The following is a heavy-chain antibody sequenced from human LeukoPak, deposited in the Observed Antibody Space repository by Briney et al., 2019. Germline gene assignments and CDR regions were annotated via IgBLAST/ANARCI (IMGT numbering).Heavy chain of an antibody. J-gene: IGHJ5*02. CDR1: GFTFSSYA. D-gene: IGHD2-2*01. V-gene: IGHV3-23*01. CDR3: AKDRHAPGRYCSSTICFPFDP. Sequence: GGSLRLSCAASGFTFSSYAMNWVRQAPGKGLEWVSGISGSGSSTYYADSVKGRFTISRDNSKSTLYLQMNSLRAEDTAVYYCAKDRHAPGRYCSSTICFPFDPWGQGTLVTVSS. CDR2: ISGSGSST.